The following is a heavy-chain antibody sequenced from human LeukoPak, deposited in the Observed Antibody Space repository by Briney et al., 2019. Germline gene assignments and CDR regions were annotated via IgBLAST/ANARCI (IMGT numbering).Heavy chain of an antibody. CDR3: ARHGSSWTFDY. D-gene: IGHD6-13*01. Sequence: SETLSLTCAVSGGSISSSNCWSWVRQPPGKGLEWIGYIYYSGNTIYNPSLKSRVTISIDTSKNQFSLKLSSVTAADTAVYYCARHGSSWTFDYWGQGTLVTVSS. V-gene: IGHV4/OR15-8*02. CDR1: GGSISSSNC. J-gene: IGHJ4*02. CDR2: IYYSGNT.